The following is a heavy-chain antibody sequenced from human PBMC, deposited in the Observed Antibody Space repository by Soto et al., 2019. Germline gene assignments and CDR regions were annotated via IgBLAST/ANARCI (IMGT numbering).Heavy chain of an antibody. CDR2: INPIFATT. CDR3: VRNWMSSYTPGRPRKKDYYYYGLDI. Sequence: SVKVSCKASGGTFNSQAISWLRQAPGQGLAWMGVINPIFATTVYAQKFQGRVTITSDEVTTAYMGLSSLRSEDTAAYYCVRNWMSSYTPGRPRKKDYYYYGLDIWGHGTTVTVSS. CDR1: GGTFNSQA. D-gene: IGHD1-1*01. J-gene: IGHJ6*02. V-gene: IGHV1-69*13.